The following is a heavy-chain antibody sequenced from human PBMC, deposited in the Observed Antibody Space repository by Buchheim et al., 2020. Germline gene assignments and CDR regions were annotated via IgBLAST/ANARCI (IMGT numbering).Heavy chain of an antibody. CDR2: ISPKSGNS. V-gene: IGHV1-8*01. J-gene: IGHJ5*02. D-gene: IGHD2-15*01. Sequence: QVQLVQSGAEVKKPGASVKVSCKASRYTFTSYDINWVRQATGQGLEWVGWISPKSGNSGYAQKFQGRVIINRDTSLSTAYMELSSLRSEDTAVYYCATGGGGYLREDPWGQGTL. CDR1: RYTFTSYD. CDR3: ATGGGGYLREDP.